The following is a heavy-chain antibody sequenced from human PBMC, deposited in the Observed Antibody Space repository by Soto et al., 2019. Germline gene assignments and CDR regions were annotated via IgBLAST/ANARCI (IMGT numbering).Heavy chain of an antibody. J-gene: IGHJ5*01. Sequence: EVQLVESGGGLVKPGGSLRLSCAASGFTFRDYSLNWVRQAPGKGLEWVSSITSKSTYIYYADSVKGRFTISRDNAKSSLYLQMDLLRADDTAVYLGARSGVAALDSWGQGTLVTVSS. CDR2: ITSKSTYI. D-gene: IGHD6-25*01. V-gene: IGHV3-21*06. CDR3: ARSGVAALDS. CDR1: GFTFRDYS.